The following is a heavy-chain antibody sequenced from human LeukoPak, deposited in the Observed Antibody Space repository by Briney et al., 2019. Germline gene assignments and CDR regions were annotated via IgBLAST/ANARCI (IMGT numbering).Heavy chain of an antibody. V-gene: IGHV3-66*01. CDR2: IYSGGGA. CDR3: ARVFPPNWFDP. CDR1: GFXVTSNY. Sequence: GGSLRLSCVASGFXVTSNYISWVRQAPGKGLEWVSIIYSGGGAYYADSVKGRFTISRDNSRNTLFLQMNSLRAEDTAMYYCARVFPPNWFDPWGQGTLVTVSS. J-gene: IGHJ5*02. D-gene: IGHD3-10*02.